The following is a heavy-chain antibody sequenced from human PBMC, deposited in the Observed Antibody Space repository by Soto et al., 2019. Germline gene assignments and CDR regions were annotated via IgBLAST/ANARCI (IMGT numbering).Heavy chain of an antibody. CDR2: IYYSGRS. V-gene: IGHV4-39*01. CDR1: GVSISSGGYY. Sequence: SETLSLTCTVSGVSISSGGYYWGWIRQPPGKGLEWIGGIYYSGRSYYNPSLKSRVTMSVDTSKNQFSLTLNSVTAADAAVYYCARQRTTVVTQAYFDHWGQGTLVTVSS. D-gene: IGHD4-17*01. CDR3: ARQRTTVVTQAYFDH. J-gene: IGHJ4*02.